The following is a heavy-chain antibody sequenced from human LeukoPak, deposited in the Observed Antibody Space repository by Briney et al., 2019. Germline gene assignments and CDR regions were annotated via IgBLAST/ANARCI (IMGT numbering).Heavy chain of an antibody. D-gene: IGHD3-9*01. J-gene: IGHJ3*02. CDR1: GYTFTGYC. CDR2: IHPNSGGT. CDR3: ARDLGPYYDVLTGYERPQNDAFDI. V-gene: IGHV1-2*02. Sequence: GASVKVSCNASGYTFTGYCIHWVRQAPGQGLEWMGWIHPNSGGTNYAQKFQGRVNRTRYTSITAAYMELSRLTSDDTAVYYCARDLGPYYDVLTGYERPQNDAFDIWGQGTMVT.